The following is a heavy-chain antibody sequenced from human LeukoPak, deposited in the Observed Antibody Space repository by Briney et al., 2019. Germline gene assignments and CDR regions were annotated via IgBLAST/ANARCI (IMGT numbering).Heavy chain of an antibody. J-gene: IGHJ4*02. D-gene: IGHD3-10*01. CDR2: INPNSGGT. Sequence: ASVKVSCKASGYTFTGYYMHWVRQAPGQGLERMGWINPNSGGTNYAQKFQGRVTMTRDTSISTAYMELSRLRSDDTAVYYCARVLMVRGVMVLFDYWGQGTLVTVSS. CDR1: GYTFTGYY. V-gene: IGHV1-2*02. CDR3: ARVLMVRGVMVLFDY.